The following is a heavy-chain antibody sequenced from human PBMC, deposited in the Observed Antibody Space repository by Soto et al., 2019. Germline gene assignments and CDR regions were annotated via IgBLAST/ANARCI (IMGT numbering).Heavy chain of an antibody. Sequence: GXSVKVSCKASGFTFTSSAVQWVRQARGQRLEWIGWIVVGSGNTNYAQKFQERVTITRDMSTSTAYMELSSLRSEDTAVYYCAADQGLATAYGMDVWGQGTTVTVSS. J-gene: IGHJ6*02. D-gene: IGHD1-26*01. V-gene: IGHV1-58*01. CDR1: GFTFTSSA. CDR2: IVVGSGNT. CDR3: AADQGLATAYGMDV.